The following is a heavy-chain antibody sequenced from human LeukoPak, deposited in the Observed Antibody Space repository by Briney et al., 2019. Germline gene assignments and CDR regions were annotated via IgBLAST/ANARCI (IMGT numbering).Heavy chain of an antibody. CDR3: ARGFRGWYAEGFDY. V-gene: IGHV3-7*01. Sequence: AGGSLRLSCAASGFSFSSYWMSWVRQAPGKGLEWVANTKQDGNEKYYADSVKGRFTISRDNAKTSLYLQMNTLRAEDTAVYYCARGFRGWYAEGFDYWGQGTLVTVSS. CDR2: TKQDGNEK. J-gene: IGHJ4*02. D-gene: IGHD6-19*01. CDR1: GFSFSSYW.